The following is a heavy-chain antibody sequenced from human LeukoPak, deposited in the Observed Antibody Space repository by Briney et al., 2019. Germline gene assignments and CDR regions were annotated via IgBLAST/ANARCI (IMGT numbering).Heavy chain of an antibody. CDR3: ARRRGYSYGSDY. CDR1: GFTFSSYE. J-gene: IGHJ4*02. CDR2: ISSSGSTI. V-gene: IGHV3-48*03. D-gene: IGHD5-18*01. Sequence: PGGSLRLSCAASGFTFSSYEMNWVRQAPGKGLEWVSYISSSGSTIYYADSVKGRFTISRDNAKNSLYLQMNSLRAEDTAVYYCARRRGYSYGSDYWGQGTLVTVSS.